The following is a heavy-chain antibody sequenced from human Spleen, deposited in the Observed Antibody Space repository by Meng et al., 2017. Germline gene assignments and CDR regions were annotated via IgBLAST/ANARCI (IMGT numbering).Heavy chain of an antibody. CDR2: IYTSGST. D-gene: IGHD6-19*01. J-gene: IGHJ4*02. V-gene: IGHV4-61*02. CDR3: ARDSSPNSSGWLDY. Sequence: SCTVSGGSVSSGSYYWSWIRQPAGKGLEWIGRIYTSGSTNYNPSLKSRVTISVDTSKNQFSLKLSPVTAADTAVYYCARDSSPNSSGWLDYWGQGTLVTVSS. CDR1: GGSVSSGSYY.